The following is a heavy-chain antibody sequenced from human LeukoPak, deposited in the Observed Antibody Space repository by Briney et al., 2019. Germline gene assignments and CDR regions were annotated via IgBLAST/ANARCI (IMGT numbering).Heavy chain of an antibody. Sequence: SETLSLTCFVSGGSMNNYYWSWVRQPPGKGLEWIGCIYYTGSTNYNPSLKSRPTISVDTSKNQFSLRLSSVTAADTAVYYCARHGSTYALRNWGQGTLVTVSS. J-gene: IGHJ4*02. D-gene: IGHD2-2*01. CDR1: GGSMNNYY. V-gene: IGHV4-59*08. CDR3: ARHGSTYALRN. CDR2: IYYTGST.